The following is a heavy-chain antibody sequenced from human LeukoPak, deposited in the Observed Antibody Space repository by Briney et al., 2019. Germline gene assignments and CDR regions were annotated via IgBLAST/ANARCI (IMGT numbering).Heavy chain of an antibody. J-gene: IGHJ4*02. D-gene: IGHD3-22*01. CDR2: MNPNSGNT. Sequence: ASVKVSCKAPGYTFTSYDINWVRQATGQGLEWMGWMNPNSGNTGYAQKFQGRVTMTRNTSISTAYMELSSLRSEDTAVYYCARGRRERPRSPYDSSGYYPDYWGQGTLVTVSS. CDR3: ARGRRERPRSPYDSSGYYPDY. V-gene: IGHV1-8*01. CDR1: GYTFTSYD.